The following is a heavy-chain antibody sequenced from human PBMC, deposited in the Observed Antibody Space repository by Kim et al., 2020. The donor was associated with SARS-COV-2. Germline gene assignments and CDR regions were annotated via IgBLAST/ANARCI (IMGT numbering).Heavy chain of an antibody. Sequence: GGSLRLSCAASGFTFSSYSMNWVRQAPGKGLEWVSSISSSSSYIYYADSVKGRFTISRDNAKNSLYLQMISLRAEDTAVYYCARRGGYSGSYPDYWGQGTLVTVSS. D-gene: IGHD1-26*01. CDR2: ISSSSSYI. CDR1: GFTFSSYS. J-gene: IGHJ4*02. V-gene: IGHV3-21*01. CDR3: ARRGGYSGSYPDY.